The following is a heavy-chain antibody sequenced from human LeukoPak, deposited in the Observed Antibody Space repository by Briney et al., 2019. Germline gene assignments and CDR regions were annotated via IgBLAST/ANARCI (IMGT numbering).Heavy chain of an antibody. J-gene: IGHJ4*02. V-gene: IGHV3-7*01. CDR3: ARGDSWSLYYFDY. CDR1: GFTVSSNY. CDR2: IKQDGSEK. Sequence: GGSLRLSCAASGFTVSSNYMSWVRQAPGKGLEWVANIKQDGSEKYYVDSVKGRFTISRDNAKNSLYLQMNSLRAEDTAVYYCARGDSWSLYYFDYWGQGTLVTVSS. D-gene: IGHD6-13*01.